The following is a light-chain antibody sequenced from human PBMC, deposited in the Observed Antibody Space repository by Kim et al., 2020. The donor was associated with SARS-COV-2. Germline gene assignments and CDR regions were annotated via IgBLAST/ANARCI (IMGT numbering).Light chain of an antibody. CDR2: EDN. J-gene: IGLJ2*01. Sequence: KTVTISCPRSSGSIASNYVQWYQQRPGSSPTTVIFEDNQRPSGVPDRFSGSIDSSSNSASLTISGLKTEDEADYYCQSYDSSNHGVFGGGTQLTVL. CDR1: SGSIASNY. CDR3: QSYDSSNHGV. V-gene: IGLV6-57*01.